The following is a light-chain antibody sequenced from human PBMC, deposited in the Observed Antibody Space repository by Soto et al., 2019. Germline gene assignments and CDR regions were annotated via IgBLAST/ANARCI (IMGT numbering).Light chain of an antibody. Sequence: QSALTQPASVSGSPGQSVTISCTGTSSDVGGYDYVSWYQQHPAKAPKLMIFDVSNRPSGVSNRFSGSKSDNTASLTISGLQAEDEADYYCSSYATSSTVLFGGGTKVTVL. CDR3: SSYATSSTVL. CDR1: SSDVGGYDY. J-gene: IGLJ2*01. CDR2: DVS. V-gene: IGLV2-14*01.